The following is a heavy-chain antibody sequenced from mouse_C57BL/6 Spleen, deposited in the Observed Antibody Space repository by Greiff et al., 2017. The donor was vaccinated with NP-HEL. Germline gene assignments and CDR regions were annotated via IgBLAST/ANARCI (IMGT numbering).Heavy chain of an antibody. CDR1: GYTFTDYY. D-gene: IGHD2-1*01. J-gene: IGHJ4*01. V-gene: IGHV1-76*01. Sequence: VQLQQSGAELVRPGASVKLSCKASGYTFTDYYINWVKQRPGQGLEWIARIYPGSGNTYYNEKFKGKATLTAEKSSSTAYMQLSSLTSEDSAVYFCAREGGYGNYEYYYAMDYWGQGTSVTVSS. CDR3: AREGGYGNYEYYYAMDY. CDR2: IYPGSGNT.